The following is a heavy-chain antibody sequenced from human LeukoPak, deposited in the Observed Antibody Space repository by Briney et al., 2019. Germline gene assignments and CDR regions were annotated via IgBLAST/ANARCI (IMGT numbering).Heavy chain of an antibody. CDR1: GFTFSSYG. J-gene: IGHJ3*02. CDR2: ISGSGGST. Sequence: PGGSLRLSCAASGFTFSSYGMSWVRQAPGKGLEWVSAISGSGGSTYYADSVKGRFTISRDNSKNTLYLQMNSLRAEDTAVYYCARTVGATRGGAFDIWGQGTMVTVSS. V-gene: IGHV3-23*01. D-gene: IGHD1-26*01. CDR3: ARTVGATRGGAFDI.